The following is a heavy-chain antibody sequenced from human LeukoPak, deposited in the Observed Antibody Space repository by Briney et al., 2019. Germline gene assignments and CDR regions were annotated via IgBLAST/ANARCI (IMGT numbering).Heavy chain of an antibody. CDR1: GFTFSSYW. CDR2: INSEGSSI. J-gene: IGHJ4*02. D-gene: IGHD5-12*01. CDR3: AREGRVSGYDFDC. V-gene: IGHV3-74*03. Sequence: GGALRLSCVASGFTFSSYWMHWVRQAPGKGVVWVSRINSEGSSITYADSVKGRFTISRDNAKKTLYLQMNSLRVEDTAVYYCAREGRVSGYDFDCWGQGTLVTVSS.